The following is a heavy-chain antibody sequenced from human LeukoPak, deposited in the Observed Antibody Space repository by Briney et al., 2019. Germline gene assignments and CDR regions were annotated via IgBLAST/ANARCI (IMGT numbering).Heavy chain of an antibody. CDR2: IRWNSNNV. J-gene: IGHJ4*02. Sequence: PGGSLRLSCAASGFTFDDYAKHWVRQAPGKGLQWVSAIRWNSNNVGYADSVKGRFTISRDNAKNSLYLQMNTLRAEDTAFYYCSKDSYYDSSGSLDYWGQGTLVTVSS. CDR1: GFTFDDYA. CDR3: SKDSYYDSSGSLDY. D-gene: IGHD3-22*01. V-gene: IGHV3-9*01.